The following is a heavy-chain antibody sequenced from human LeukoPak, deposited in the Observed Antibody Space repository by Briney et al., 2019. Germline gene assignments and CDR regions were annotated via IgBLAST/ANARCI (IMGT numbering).Heavy chain of an antibody. V-gene: IGHV3-21*06. Sequence: GGSLRLSCEASGFSFSSYSMNWVRQAPGKGLEWVSSISSTGTDNTYADSVTGHFTIPRDNPKNSVFLQMNSLRAEDTAVYFCARQGRSYINPNRGWFDPWGQGTLVIVSS. D-gene: IGHD7-27*01. J-gene: IGHJ5*02. CDR2: ISSTGTDN. CDR1: GFSFSSYS. CDR3: ARQGRSYINPNRGWFDP.